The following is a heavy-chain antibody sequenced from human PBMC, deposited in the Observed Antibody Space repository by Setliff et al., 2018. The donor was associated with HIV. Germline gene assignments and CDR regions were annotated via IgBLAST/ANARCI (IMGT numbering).Heavy chain of an antibody. Sequence: ASVMVSCKTSGYSVATHGLSWVRQAPGEGLEWMGGISAYTGNTNYAQKLHGSVSMTTDSSTSTGYMELTSLRSDDTAVYYCARRSRSSDDSLDFWGQGTWVTVSS. CDR3: ARRSRSSDDSLDF. D-gene: IGHD1-26*01. CDR2: ISAYTGNT. J-gene: IGHJ3*01. CDR1: GYSVATHG. V-gene: IGHV1-18*01.